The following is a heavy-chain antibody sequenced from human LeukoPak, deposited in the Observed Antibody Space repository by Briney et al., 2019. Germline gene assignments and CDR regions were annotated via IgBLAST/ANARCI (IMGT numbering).Heavy chain of an antibody. D-gene: IGHD4-17*01. CDR1: GGSISRSGYS. Sequence: KSSQTLSLTCAVSGGSISRSGYSWSWIRQPPGKGLDWIGSIYYSGSTYYNPSLKSRVTISVDTSKNQFSLKLSSVTAADTAVYYCARDKYGDYEYNWFDPWGQGTLVTVSS. CDR3: ARDKYGDYEYNWFDP. V-gene: IGHV4-30-2*03. CDR2: IYYSGST. J-gene: IGHJ5*02.